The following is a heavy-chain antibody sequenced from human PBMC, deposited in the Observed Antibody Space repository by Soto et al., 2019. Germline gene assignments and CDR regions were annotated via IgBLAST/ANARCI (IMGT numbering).Heavy chain of an antibody. CDR1: GFTFSSYA. CDR3: AREPEYYYVSSGYYSALFDY. V-gene: IGHV3-30-3*01. J-gene: IGHJ4*02. D-gene: IGHD3-22*01. Sequence: GGSLRLSCAASGFTFSSYAMHWVRQAPGKGLEWVAVISYDGSNKYYADSVKGRFTISRDNSKNTLYLQMNSLRAEDTAVYYCAREPEYYYVSSGYYSALFDYWGQGTLVTVPQ. CDR2: ISYDGSNK.